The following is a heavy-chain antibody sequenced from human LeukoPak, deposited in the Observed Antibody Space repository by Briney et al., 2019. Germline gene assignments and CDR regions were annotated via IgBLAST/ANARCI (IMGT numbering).Heavy chain of an antibody. CDR3: ARGYSYGSDYYYGMDV. CDR2: ISGYNGNT. CDR1: GYTFTSYA. J-gene: IGHJ6*02. D-gene: IGHD5-18*01. Sequence: ASVKVSCKASGYTFTSYAISWVRQAPGQGLEWMGWISGYNGNTKYAQKVQGRVTMTTDTSTSTAYMELRSLRSDDTAVYYCARGYSYGSDYYYGMDVWGQGTTVTVSS. V-gene: IGHV1-18*01.